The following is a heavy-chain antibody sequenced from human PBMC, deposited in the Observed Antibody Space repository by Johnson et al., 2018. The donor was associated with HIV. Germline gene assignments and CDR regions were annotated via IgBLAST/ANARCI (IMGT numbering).Heavy chain of an antibody. Sequence: EQLVESGGGLVQPGGSLRLSCAASGFSFSDYDMHWVRQPTGKSLEWVSAIGTAGDTFYPGSAKGRFTISRESPKNSLYLQMNSLRAGDTAIYYCARGGSSGWSGFLAFDIWGQGTMVTVSS. CDR2: IGTAGDT. J-gene: IGHJ3*02. CDR3: ARGGSSGWSGFLAFDI. D-gene: IGHD6-19*01. CDR1: GFSFSDYD. V-gene: IGHV3-13*01.